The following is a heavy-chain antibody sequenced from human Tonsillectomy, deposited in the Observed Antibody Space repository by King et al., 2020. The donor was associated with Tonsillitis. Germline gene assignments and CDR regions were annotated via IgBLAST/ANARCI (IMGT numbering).Heavy chain of an antibody. CDR3: AKGQYYDFWSGREYYGMDV. J-gene: IGHJ6*02. Sequence: QLVQSGGGLVQPGGSLRLSCAASGFTFSSYAMSWVRQAPGKGLEWVSAISGSGGSTYYADSVKGRFTISRDNSKNTLYLQMNSLRAEDTAVYYCAKGQYYDFWSGREYYGMDVWGQGTTVTVSS. CDR2: ISGSGGST. V-gene: IGHV3-23*04. D-gene: IGHD3-3*01. CDR1: GFTFSSYA.